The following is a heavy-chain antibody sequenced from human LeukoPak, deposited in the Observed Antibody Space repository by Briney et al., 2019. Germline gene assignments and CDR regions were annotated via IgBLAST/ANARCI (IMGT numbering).Heavy chain of an antibody. CDR1: GFIFSSYA. V-gene: IGHV3-23*01. J-gene: IGHJ4*02. CDR2: ISSSDGST. D-gene: IGHD5-18*01. Sequence: GGSERLSCAASGFIFSSYAMSWVRQTPGKGLEWVSVISSSDGSTYYADSVKGRFTISRDNAKNSLYLQMNSLRVEDTAVYYCVRADAKKTAMVDCWGRGSLVAVSS. CDR3: VRADAKKTAMVDC.